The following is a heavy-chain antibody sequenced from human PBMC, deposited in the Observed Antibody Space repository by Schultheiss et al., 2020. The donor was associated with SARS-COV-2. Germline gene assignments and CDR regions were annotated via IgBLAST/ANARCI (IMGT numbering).Heavy chain of an antibody. CDR2: IYSGGST. Sequence: GGSLRLSCAASGFTFSSYAMSWVRQAPGKGLEWVSVIYSGGSTYYADSVKGRFTISRDNSKNTLYLQMNSLRAEDTALYYCARLHYDFWSDIKSPGPFDPWGQGTLVTVSS. J-gene: IGHJ5*02. CDR1: GFTFSSYA. D-gene: IGHD3-3*01. CDR3: ARLHYDFWSDIKSPGPFDP. V-gene: IGHV3-53*05.